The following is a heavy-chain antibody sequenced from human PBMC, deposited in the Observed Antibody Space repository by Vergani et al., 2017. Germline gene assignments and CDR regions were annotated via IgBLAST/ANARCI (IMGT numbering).Heavy chain of an antibody. CDR3: ARSGLLLWFGELSHYYYYGMDV. J-gene: IGHJ6*02. CDR2: INHSGST. D-gene: IGHD3-10*01. CDR1: GGSFSGYY. V-gene: IGHV4-34*01. Sequence: QVQLQQWGAGLLKPSETLSLTCAVYGGSFSGYYWSWIRQPPGKGLEWIGEINHSGSTKYNPSLKSRVTISVDTSKKQFSLKLSSVIAEDTAVYYCARSGLLLWFGELSHYYYYGMDVWGQGTTVTVSS.